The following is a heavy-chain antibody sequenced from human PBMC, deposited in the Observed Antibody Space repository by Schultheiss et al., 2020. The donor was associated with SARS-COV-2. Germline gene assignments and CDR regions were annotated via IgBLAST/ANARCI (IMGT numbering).Heavy chain of an antibody. V-gene: IGHV3-23*01. D-gene: IGHD3-16*01. CDR3: AKDQEGRYYDYVWGSYGPYYFDY. Sequence: GGSLRLSCAASGFTFSNAWMSWVRQAPGKGLECVSVTSGGGGSTYYADSVKGRFTISRDNSKNTLYLQMNSLRAEDTAVYYCAKDQEGRYYDYVWGSYGPYYFDYWGQGTLVTVSS. J-gene: IGHJ4*02. CDR2: TSGGGGST. CDR1: GFTFSNAW.